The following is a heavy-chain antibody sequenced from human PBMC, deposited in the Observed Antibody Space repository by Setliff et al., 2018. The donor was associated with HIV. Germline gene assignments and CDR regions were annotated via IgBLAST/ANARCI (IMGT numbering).Heavy chain of an antibody. CDR3: ARVTAAPGYYLED. CDR1: GGSISSGGYY. D-gene: IGHD6-13*01. J-gene: IGHJ4*02. Sequence: SETLSLTCTVSGGSISSGGYYWSWIRQPAGKGLEWTGHIYTSGSTKYNPSLKGRVTISIDTSKSQFSLSLSSVTAADSALYYCARVTAAPGYYLEDWGQGTLVTVSS. V-gene: IGHV4-61*09. CDR2: IYTSGST.